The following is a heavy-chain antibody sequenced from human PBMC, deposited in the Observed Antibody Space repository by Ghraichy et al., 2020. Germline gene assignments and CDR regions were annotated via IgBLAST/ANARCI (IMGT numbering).Heavy chain of an antibody. J-gene: IGHJ6*02. CDR2: ISSSSSTI. V-gene: IGHV3-48*02. CDR3: ARGFSSLGYYYYGMDV. D-gene: IGHD3-16*01. Sequence: GFLRLSCAASGFTFSSYSMNWVRQAPGKGLEWVSYISSSSSTIYNADSVKGRFTISRDNAKNSLYLQMNSLRDEDTAVYYCARGFSSLGYYYYGMDVWGQGTTGTVSS. CDR1: GFTFSSYS.